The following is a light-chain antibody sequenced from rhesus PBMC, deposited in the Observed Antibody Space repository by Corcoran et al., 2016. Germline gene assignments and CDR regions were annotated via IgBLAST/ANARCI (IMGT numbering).Light chain of an antibody. V-gene: IGKV1-28*03. Sequence: DIQMTQSPSSLSASVGDTVTITCRASQGISSYLNWFQQKPGKAPKLLIYAASSLESGVPSRFSGSGAGTAFTLTISSLPPEDFAVYYCLQHNGYPLTFGGGTKVEL. J-gene: IGKJ4*01. CDR2: AAS. CDR1: QGISSY. CDR3: LQHNGYPLT.